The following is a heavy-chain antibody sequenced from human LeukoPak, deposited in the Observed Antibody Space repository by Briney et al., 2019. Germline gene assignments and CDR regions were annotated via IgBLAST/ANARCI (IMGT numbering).Heavy chain of an antibody. CDR1: GGSINSYY. J-gene: IGHJ5*02. CDR3: ARARDGHINNWFDP. D-gene: IGHD5-24*01. V-gene: IGHV4-59*01. CDR2: IYYSGST. Sequence: TSETLSLTCTVSGGSINSYYWSWIRQPPGKGLEWIGYIYYSGSTNYNPSLKSRVTISVDTSKNQFSLKMSSVTAADTAVYYCARARDGHINNWFDPWGHGNLVPVSS.